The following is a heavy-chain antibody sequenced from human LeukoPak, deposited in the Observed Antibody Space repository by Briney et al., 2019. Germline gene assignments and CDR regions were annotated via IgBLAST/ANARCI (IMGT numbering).Heavy chain of an antibody. Sequence: SETLSLTCTVSGGSISSGGYYWSWIRQHPGKGLEWIGYIYYSGSTYYSPSLKSRVTISVDTSKNQFSLKLRSVTAADTAVYYCARDGARGYDFWSGYYSGKELIWFDPWGQGTLVTVSS. J-gene: IGHJ5*02. CDR1: GGSISSGGYY. D-gene: IGHD3-3*01. CDR3: ARDGARGYDFWSGYYSGKELIWFDP. V-gene: IGHV4-31*03. CDR2: IYYSGST.